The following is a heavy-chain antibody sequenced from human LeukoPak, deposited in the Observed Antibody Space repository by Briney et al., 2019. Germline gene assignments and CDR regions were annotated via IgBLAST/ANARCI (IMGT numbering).Heavy chain of an antibody. J-gene: IGHJ4*02. Sequence: GGSLRLSCAASGFTFSSYSMNWVRQAPGKGLEWVSYISSGTSTIYYADSVKGRFTISRDNAKNSLYLQTNSLRAEDTAVYYCARENYASGSYGDYWGQGTLVTVSS. CDR2: ISSGTSTI. CDR1: GFTFSSYS. V-gene: IGHV3-48*01. D-gene: IGHD3-10*01. CDR3: ARENYASGSYGDY.